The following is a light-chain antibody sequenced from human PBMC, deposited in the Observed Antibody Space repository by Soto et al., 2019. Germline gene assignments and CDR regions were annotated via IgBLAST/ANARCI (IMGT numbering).Light chain of an antibody. CDR3: QQVDSYPLT. CDR2: GAS. CDR1: QGISTY. J-gene: IGKJ4*01. V-gene: IGKV1-9*01. Sequence: DIQLTQSPSFLSASVGDRVTITCRASQGISTYLVWYQQRPGKSPKVLIYGASTLQSGVPSRFSGSGSGTEFTLTVSSLQPDDFATYYCQQVDSYPLTFGGGTKVEIK.